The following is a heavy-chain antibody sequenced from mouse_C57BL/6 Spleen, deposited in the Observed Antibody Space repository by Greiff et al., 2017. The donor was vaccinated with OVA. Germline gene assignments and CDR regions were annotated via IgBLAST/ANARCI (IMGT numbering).Heavy chain of an antibody. Sequence: VQLKQPGAELVRPGSSVKLSCKASGYTFTSYWMDWVKQRPGQGLEWIGNIYPSDSETHYNQKFKDKATLTVDKSSSTAYMQLSSLTSEDSAVYYCAAMIKYAMDYWGQGTSVTVSS. CDR1: GYTFTSYW. CDR3: AAMIKYAMDY. V-gene: IGHV1-61*01. J-gene: IGHJ4*01. CDR2: IYPSDSET. D-gene: IGHD2-4*01.